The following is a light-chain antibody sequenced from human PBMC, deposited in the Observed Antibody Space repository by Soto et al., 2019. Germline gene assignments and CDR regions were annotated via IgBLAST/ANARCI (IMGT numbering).Light chain of an antibody. J-gene: IGLJ3*02. CDR2: DDS. V-gene: IGLV3-21*02. CDR3: QVWDSSSDHPEGV. CDR1: NIGSKS. Sequence: SYELTQPPSVSVAPGQTASITCGGNNIGSKSVHWYQQKPGQAPVLVVYDDSDRPSGIPERFSGSNSGNTATLTISRVEAGDEADYYCQVWDSSSDHPEGVFGGGTKLTVL.